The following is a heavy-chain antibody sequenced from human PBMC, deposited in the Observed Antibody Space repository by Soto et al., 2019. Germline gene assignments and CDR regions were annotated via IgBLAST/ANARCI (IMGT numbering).Heavy chain of an antibody. CDR3: AGGGGLRSYDGTGFYTEWLDP. D-gene: IGHD3-22*01. V-gene: IGHV4-59*01. CDR2: VYPLGET. J-gene: IGHJ5*02. CDR1: GGSLSTYY. Sequence: QVRLQESGPGPVKPSETLSLTCTVSGGSLSTYYWSWVRQPPGKGLEWIGYVYPLGETANNPSLKGAPPLQITRFKTRSALKVPSVTAADPAVYFWAGGGGLRSYDGTGFYTEWLDPWGQGTLVTVSS.